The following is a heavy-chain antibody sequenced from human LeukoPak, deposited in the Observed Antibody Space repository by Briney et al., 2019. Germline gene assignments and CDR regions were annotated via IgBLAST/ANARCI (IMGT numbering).Heavy chain of an antibody. D-gene: IGHD1-14*01. CDR1: GYSFSSYS. CDR2: INTGSGNT. Sequence: ASVKVSCKASGYSFSSYSLHWVRQAPGQRLDWMGWINTGSGNTEYSQKFQGRVTITRDTSANTAYMELSSLTSEDTAMYYCARESFGTSRPSDHWGQGTLVTVSS. CDR3: ARESFGTSRPSDH. V-gene: IGHV1-3*04. J-gene: IGHJ4*02.